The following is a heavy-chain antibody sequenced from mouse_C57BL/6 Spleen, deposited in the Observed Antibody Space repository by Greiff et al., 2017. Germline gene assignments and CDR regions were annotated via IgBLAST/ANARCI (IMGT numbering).Heavy chain of an antibody. CDR2: IDPANGNT. Sequence: EVKLVESVAELVRPGASVKLSCTASGFTIKNTYMHWVKQRPEQGLEWIGRIDPANGNTNYAPKFQGKATITAHTSSNTAYLQLSSLTSEGTAIYYCARGSLYSCDYAMDYWGQGTSVTVSS. CDR3: ARGSLYSCDYAMDY. D-gene: IGHD2-12*01. V-gene: IGHV14-3*01. J-gene: IGHJ4*01. CDR1: GFTIKNTY.